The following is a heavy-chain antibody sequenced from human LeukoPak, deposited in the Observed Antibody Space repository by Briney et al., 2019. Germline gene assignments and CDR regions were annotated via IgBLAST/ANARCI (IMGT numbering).Heavy chain of an antibody. D-gene: IGHD3-22*01. CDR2: ISGSGGST. CDR3: AKPRPITMIKAVGDDYFDY. V-gene: IGHV3-23*01. J-gene: IGHJ4*02. Sequence: PGGSLRLSCAASGFTFSSYAMSWVRQAPGKGLEWVSAISGSGGSTYYADSVKGRFTISRDNSNNTLYLQMNSLRAEDTAVYYCAKPRPITMIKAVGDDYFDYWGQGTLVTVSS. CDR1: GFTFSSYA.